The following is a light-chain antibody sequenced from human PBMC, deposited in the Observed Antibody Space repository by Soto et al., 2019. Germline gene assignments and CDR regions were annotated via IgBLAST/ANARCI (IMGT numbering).Light chain of an antibody. V-gene: IGKV3-15*01. CDR3: QDYNTLPIT. CDR2: GAS. CDR1: QSVSSN. Sequence: EIVMTQSPATLSVSSCERATLSCRASQSVSSNLAWYQQKPGQAPRLLIYGASTRATGIPARFSGSGSGTEFTLTISSLQSEDFAVYYYQDYNTLPITFGG. J-gene: IGKJ4*01.